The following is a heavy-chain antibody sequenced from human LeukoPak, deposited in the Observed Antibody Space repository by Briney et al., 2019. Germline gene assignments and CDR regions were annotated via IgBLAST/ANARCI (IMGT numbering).Heavy chain of an antibody. CDR2: IYYSGST. V-gene: IGHV4-59*01. CDR1: GGSISSYY. D-gene: IGHD1-26*01. CDR3: ARAPLGAAFDY. Sequence: SETPSLTCTVSGGSISSYYWSWIRQPPGKGLEWIGYIYYSGSTNYNPSLKSRVTISVDTSKNQFSLKLSSVTAADTAVYYCARAPLGAAFDYWGQGTLVTVSS. J-gene: IGHJ4*02.